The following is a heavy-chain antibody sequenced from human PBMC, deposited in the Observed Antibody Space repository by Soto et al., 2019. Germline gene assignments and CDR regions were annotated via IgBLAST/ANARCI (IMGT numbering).Heavy chain of an antibody. V-gene: IGHV4-31*03. D-gene: IGHD6-13*01. CDR2: IYYSGRT. CDR3: ARVFSDSSSFFDP. Sequence: QVQLQESGPGLVKPSQTLSLTCTVSGGSISSGGYYWSWIRQHPGKGLEWIGYIYYSGRTYYNPSLKSRVTVSVDXXKNQFSLKLSSVTAADTAVYYCARVFSDSSSFFDPWGQGTLVTVSS. CDR1: GGSISSGGYY. J-gene: IGHJ5*02.